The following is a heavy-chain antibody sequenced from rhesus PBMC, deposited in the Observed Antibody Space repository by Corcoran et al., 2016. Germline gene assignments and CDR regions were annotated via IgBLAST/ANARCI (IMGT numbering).Heavy chain of an antibody. J-gene: IGHJ4*01. D-gene: IGHD5-42*01. Sequence: VPLVRLGAGVKKPGASVKTSCRAFGSTFPTYYLHWVRQALGKGLEWMGRVYPEDGEAIHAQKFQDRFTITADTSTDTAYMELSSLRSEDTAVYYCATGSPGIALDYWGQGVLVTVS. CDR3: ATGSPGIALDY. CDR2: VYPEDGEA. V-gene: IGHV1-111*02. CDR1: GSTFPTYY.